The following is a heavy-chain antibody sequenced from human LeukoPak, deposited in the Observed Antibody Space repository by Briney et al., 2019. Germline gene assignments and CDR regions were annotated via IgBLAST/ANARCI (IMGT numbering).Heavy chain of an antibody. CDR1: GFTFSNAW. CDR2: IKSKTDGGTT. J-gene: IGHJ4*02. Sequence: PGGSLRLSCAASGFTFSNAWMSWVRQAPGKGLEWVGRIKSKTDGGTTDYAAPVKGRFTISRDYANNSLYLQMNSLRAEDTAVYYCARDSPNVDTAMVTDYWGQGTLVTVSS. V-gene: IGHV3-15*01. D-gene: IGHD5-18*01. CDR3: ARDSPNVDTAMVTDY.